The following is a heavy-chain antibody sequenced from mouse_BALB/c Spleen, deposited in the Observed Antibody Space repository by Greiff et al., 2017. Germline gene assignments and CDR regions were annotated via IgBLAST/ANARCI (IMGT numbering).Heavy chain of an antibody. CDR3: ARDKGYGNYVDAMDY. D-gene: IGHD2-10*02. V-gene: IGHV7-3*02. Sequence: EVKLVESGGGLVQPGGSLRLSCATSGFTFTAYYMSWVRQPPGKALEWLGFIRNKANGYTTEYSASVKGRFTISRDNSQSILYLQMNTLRAEDSATYYCARDKGYGNYVDAMDYWGQGTSVTVSS. CDR2: IRNKANGYTT. CDR1: GFTFTAYY. J-gene: IGHJ4*01.